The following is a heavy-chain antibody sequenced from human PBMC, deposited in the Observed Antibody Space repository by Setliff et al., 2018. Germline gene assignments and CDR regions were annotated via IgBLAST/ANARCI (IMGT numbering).Heavy chain of an antibody. D-gene: IGHD6-25*01. Sequence: SVKVSCKASGGTFGDYGITWVRQAPGQGLEWMGGIILIFDRTKYAQKFQGRVTITADKSTITAYMELSSLKSEDTAAYYCARAAGSLTSDEYFHHWGQGTLVTVSS. J-gene: IGHJ1*01. CDR1: GGTFGDYG. CDR2: IILIFDRT. CDR3: ARAAGSLTSDEYFHH. V-gene: IGHV1-69*06.